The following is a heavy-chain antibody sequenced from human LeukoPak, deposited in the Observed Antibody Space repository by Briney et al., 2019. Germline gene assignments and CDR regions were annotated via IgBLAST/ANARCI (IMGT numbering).Heavy chain of an antibody. CDR2: INSDESTT. J-gene: IGHJ4*02. Sequence: GGSLRLSCEASGFTFSSYWMHWVRQAPGKGMVWVSRINSDESTTNYADSVKGRFTISRDNAKNTLYLQMESLRAEDTAGYYCVRESGAAADYWGQGTLVPVSS. CDR1: GFTFSSYW. V-gene: IGHV3-74*01. D-gene: IGHD6-13*01. CDR3: VRESGAAADY.